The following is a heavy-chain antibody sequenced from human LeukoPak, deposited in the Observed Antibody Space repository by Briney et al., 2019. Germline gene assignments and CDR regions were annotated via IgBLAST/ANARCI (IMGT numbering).Heavy chain of an antibody. CDR1: GFTFSSYA. J-gene: IGHJ4*02. V-gene: IGHV3-23*01. Sequence: GGSLRVSCAASGFTFSSYAMSWVRQAPGKGLEWVSAISGSGGSTYYADSVKGRFTISRDNSKNTLYLQMNSLRAEDTAVYYCAKDLWYSYGSTSFDYWGQGTLVTVSS. D-gene: IGHD5-18*01. CDR3: AKDLWYSYGSTSFDY. CDR2: ISGSGGST.